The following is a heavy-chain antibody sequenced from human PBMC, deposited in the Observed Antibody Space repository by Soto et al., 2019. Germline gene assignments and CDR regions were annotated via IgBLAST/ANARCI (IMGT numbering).Heavy chain of an antibody. D-gene: IGHD6-6*01. CDR1: GYTFTSYD. CDR2: MNPNSGNT. J-gene: IGHJ5*02. Sequence: ASVKFSCKASGYTFTSYDINWVRQATGQGLEWMGWMNPNSGNTGYAQKFQGRVTMTRNTSISTAYMELSSLRSEDTAVYYCAREGYSSSSLGTWGQGTLVTVSS. CDR3: AREGYSSSSLGT. V-gene: IGHV1-8*01.